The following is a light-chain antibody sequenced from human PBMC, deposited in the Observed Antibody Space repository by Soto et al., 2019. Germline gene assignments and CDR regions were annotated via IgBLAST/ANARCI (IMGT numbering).Light chain of an antibody. CDR2: RSN. CDR3: AAWDDSLSGVV. CDR1: SSNIGSNY. J-gene: IGLJ2*01. V-gene: IGLV1-47*01. Sequence: QSVLTQPPSASGTPGQRVTISCSGSSSNIGSNYVYWYQQLPGTAPKLLIYRSNQRPSGVPGRFSGSKSGTSASLAISGLRSEDEADYYCAAWDDSLSGVVFGGGTQLTVL.